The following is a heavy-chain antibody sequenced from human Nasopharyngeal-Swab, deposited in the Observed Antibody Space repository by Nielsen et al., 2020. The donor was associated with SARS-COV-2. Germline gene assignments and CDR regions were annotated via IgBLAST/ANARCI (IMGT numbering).Heavy chain of an antibody. J-gene: IGHJ6*02. CDR3: AKEINSFDYYYYTMDV. CDR1: GFTFSSYS. Sequence: GESLKISCAASGFTFSSYSMNWVRQAPGKGLEWVSSISSSSSYIYYADSVKGRFTISRDNAKNSLYLQMNSLRAEDTAVYYCAKEINSFDYYYYTMDVWGQGTTVTVSS. D-gene: IGHD3-3*02. CDR2: ISSSSSYI. V-gene: IGHV3-21*01.